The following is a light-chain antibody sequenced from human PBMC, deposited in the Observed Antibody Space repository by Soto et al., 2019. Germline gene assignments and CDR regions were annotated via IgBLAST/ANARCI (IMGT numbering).Light chain of an antibody. V-gene: IGLV2-14*01. CDR1: SSDVGGYDY. CDR3: SSYSPTSTLV. CDR2: EVN. J-gene: IGLJ1*01. Sequence: QSVLTQPASVSGSPGQSVTSSCTGASSDVGGYDYVSWYQQHPGKAPKLILYEVNNRPSGVSNHFSGSKSGNTASLIISGLQADDEADYYCSSYSPTSTLVFGSGTQLTVL.